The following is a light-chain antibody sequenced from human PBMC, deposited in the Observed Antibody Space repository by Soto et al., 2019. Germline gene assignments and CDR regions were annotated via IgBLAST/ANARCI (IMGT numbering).Light chain of an antibody. CDR3: GTWDTRLSAFVL. CDR2: DND. V-gene: IGLV1-51*01. J-gene: IGLJ3*02. Sequence: QSVLTQPPSVSAAPGQEVTISCSGGTSNIGNNYVSWYQQFPGAAPKLLIYDNDKRPSGIPDRFSGSKSGTSATLGITGLQTGDEADYYCGTWDTRLSAFVLFDGGTKLTVL. CDR1: TSNIGNNY.